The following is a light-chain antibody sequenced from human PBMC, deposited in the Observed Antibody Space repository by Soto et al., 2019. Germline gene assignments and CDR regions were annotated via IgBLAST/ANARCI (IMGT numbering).Light chain of an antibody. Sequence: DIVMTQSPDSLAVSLGERATMNCKCSRSVLYKSNNKNHLAWYQQKPGQPPQLIIYWASTRESGVPERFSGSGSGTDFTLTISSLEAEDVAFYWCQQYFDLPFTFGGGTKVDIK. CDR1: RSVLYKSNNKNH. CDR2: WAS. V-gene: IGKV4-1*01. CDR3: QQYFDLPFT. J-gene: IGKJ4*01.